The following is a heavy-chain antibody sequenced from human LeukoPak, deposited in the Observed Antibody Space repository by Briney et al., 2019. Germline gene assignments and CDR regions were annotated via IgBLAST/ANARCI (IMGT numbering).Heavy chain of an antibody. V-gene: IGHV5-10-1*01. Sequence: GESLKTSCKGPGYDFSNYWINWVRQMPGKGLEWMGRIYPSDSYTYYSPSFQGHVTMSADKSLNTAYLQWSSLEASDTAIYYCARLKCSSSTCPLGTHWFDPWGQGTPVTVSS. CDR2: IYPSDSYT. D-gene: IGHD2-2*01. CDR3: ARLKCSSSTCPLGTHWFDP. J-gene: IGHJ5*02. CDR1: GYDFSNYW.